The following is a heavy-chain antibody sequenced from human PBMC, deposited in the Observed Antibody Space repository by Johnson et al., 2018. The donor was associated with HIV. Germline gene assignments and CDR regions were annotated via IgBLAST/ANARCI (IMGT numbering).Heavy chain of an antibody. CDR2: ISWNSGSL. CDR3: AKGITVAGMGDAFDI. Sequence: VQLVESGGGLVQPGRSLRLSCAASGFTFDDYAMHWVRQAPGTGLEWVSGISWNSGSLGSPDSVKCRFTISRDNGKNLLYLQMNSLRDEDTALYYCAKGITVAGMGDAFDIWGQGTMVIVSS. J-gene: IGHJ3*02. D-gene: IGHD6-19*01. V-gene: IGHV3-9*01. CDR1: GFTFDDYA.